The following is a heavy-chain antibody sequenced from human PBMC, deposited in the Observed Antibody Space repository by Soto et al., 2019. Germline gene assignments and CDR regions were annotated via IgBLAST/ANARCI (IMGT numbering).Heavy chain of an antibody. V-gene: IGHV2-5*02. Sequence: QITLKESGPTLVRPTQTLTLTCTFSGFSLSTSGVGVGWIRQSPGKALEWLALIFWDDDKRYSPSLKSRFSITKGTYKKLVDITMTKMDPVDAGTYYCTHHGYYSYGMDVWGLGTTVTVSS. J-gene: IGHJ6*02. CDR3: THHGYYSYGMDV. CDR2: IFWDDDK. CDR1: GFSLSTSGVG.